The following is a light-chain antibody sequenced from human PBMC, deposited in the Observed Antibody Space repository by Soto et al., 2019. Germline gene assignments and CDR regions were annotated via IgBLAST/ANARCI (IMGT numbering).Light chain of an antibody. Sequence: EIVLTQSPATLSLSPGERATLSCRASQSVTTQLAWYQQKRGRAPRLIIHGASRRATGIPDRISGSGSGTDFTLTISRVEPEDFAVYFCQQYASAPLTFGQGTKVDIK. CDR1: QSVTTQ. CDR2: GAS. J-gene: IGKJ1*01. CDR3: QQYASAPLT. V-gene: IGKV3-20*01.